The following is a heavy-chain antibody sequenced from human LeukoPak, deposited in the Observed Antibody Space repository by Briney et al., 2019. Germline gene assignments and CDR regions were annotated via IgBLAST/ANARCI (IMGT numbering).Heavy chain of an antibody. CDR3: ATSYGSGSRWFDP. D-gene: IGHD3-10*01. Sequence: SENLSLTCTVSGGSISSYYWSWIRQPPGKGLEWIGYIYYSGSTNYNPSLKSRVTISVDTSKNQFSLKLSSVTAADTAVYYCATSYGSGSRWFDPWGQGTLVTVSS. J-gene: IGHJ5*02. CDR2: IYYSGST. V-gene: IGHV4-59*01. CDR1: GGSISSYY.